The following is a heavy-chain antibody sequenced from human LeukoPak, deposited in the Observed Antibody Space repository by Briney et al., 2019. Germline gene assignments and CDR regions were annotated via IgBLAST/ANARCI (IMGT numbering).Heavy chain of an antibody. CDR2: ISYDGSNK. CDR1: GFTFSSYG. D-gene: IGHD3-10*01. CDR3: ARDKSPMVRGVIVGY. V-gene: IGHV3-30*03. J-gene: IGHJ4*02. Sequence: GRSLRLSCAASGFTFSSYGMHWVRQAPGKGLEWVAVISYDGSNKYYADSVKGRFTISRDNSKNTLYLQMNSLRAEDTAVYYCARDKSPMVRGVIVGYWGQGTLVTVSS.